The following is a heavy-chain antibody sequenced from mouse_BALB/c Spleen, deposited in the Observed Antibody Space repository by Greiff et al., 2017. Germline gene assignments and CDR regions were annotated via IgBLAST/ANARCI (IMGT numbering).Heavy chain of an antibody. CDR3: ARGGPNGPDY. CDR2: ISYDGSN. V-gene: IGHV3-6*02. Sequence: ESGPGLVKPSQSLSLTCSVTGYSITSGYYWNWIRQFPGNKLEWMGYISYDGSNNYNPSLKNRISITRDTSKNQFFLKLNSVTTEDTATYYCARGGPNGPDYWGQGTTLTVSS. J-gene: IGHJ2*01. CDR1: GYSITSGYY. D-gene: IGHD1-1*02.